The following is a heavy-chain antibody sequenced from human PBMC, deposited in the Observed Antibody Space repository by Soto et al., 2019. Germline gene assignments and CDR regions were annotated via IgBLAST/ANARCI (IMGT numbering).Heavy chain of an antibody. J-gene: IGHJ4*02. V-gene: IGHV3-48*03. D-gene: IGHD1-1*01. CDR2: ITPSATTM. CDR1: GFIFSNYE. Sequence: GGSLRLSCTASGFIFSNYEMNWVRQAPGKGLEWVSYITPSATTMHYADSVKGRFTISRDNAKNSVYLQMHGLRGEDTAVYYCARLTGIPEIAPLEEDNWGQGTLVTVSS. CDR3: ARLTGIPEIAPLEEDN.